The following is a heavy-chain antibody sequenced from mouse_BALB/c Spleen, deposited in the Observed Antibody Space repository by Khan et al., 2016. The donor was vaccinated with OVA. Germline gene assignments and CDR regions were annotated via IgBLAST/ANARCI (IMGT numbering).Heavy chain of an antibody. V-gene: IGHV1-7*01. CDR2: INPSTGYP. CDR1: GYTFTTYW. J-gene: IGHJ3*01. D-gene: IGHD2-10*02. CDR3: ARRGLYGLFAY. Sequence: VQLQQSGADLAKPGASLKMSCTASGYTFTTYWIHWIKQRPGQGLEWIGYINPSTGYPEYNKNFKDKATLTADESTSTAYMQLNSLTSADSAGYYCARRGLYGLFAYWGQGTLVTVSA.